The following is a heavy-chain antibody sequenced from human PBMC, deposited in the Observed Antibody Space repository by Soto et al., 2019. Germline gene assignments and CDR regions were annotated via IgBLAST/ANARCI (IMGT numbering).Heavy chain of an antibody. V-gene: IGHV3-53*02. D-gene: IGHD3-3*02. J-gene: IGHJ4*02. CDR2: LYSGGST. CDR3: ARHRDAFSSTFDY. Sequence: EVQLVETGGGLIQPGGSLRLSCAVSGFTVSTNYMSWVRQAPGKGLEWVSALYSGGSTYYADPVKVRFTISRDNSKNTLHLQMNSLRAEDTALYYCARHRDAFSSTFDYWGQGTLVTVSS. CDR1: GFTVSTNY.